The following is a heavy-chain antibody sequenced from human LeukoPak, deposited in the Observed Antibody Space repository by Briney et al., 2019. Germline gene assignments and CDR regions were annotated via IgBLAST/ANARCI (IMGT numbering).Heavy chain of an antibody. CDR1: GGSISTYY. J-gene: IGHJ4*02. Sequence: PSETLSLTCSVSGGSISTYYWTWIRQPPGKGLEWIGYIYYSGSTNYNPSLKSRVTMSGDTSKNQFSLKLSSVTAADTAVYYCARDSSGWSGQPFDYWGQGTLVTVSS. CDR3: ARDSSGWSGQPFDY. CDR2: IYYSGST. D-gene: IGHD6-19*01. V-gene: IGHV4-59*12.